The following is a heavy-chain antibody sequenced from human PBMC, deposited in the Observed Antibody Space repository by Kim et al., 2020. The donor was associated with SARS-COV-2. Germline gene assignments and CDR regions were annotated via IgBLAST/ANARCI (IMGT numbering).Heavy chain of an antibody. D-gene: IGHD3-10*01. CDR1: GFTFSSYG. V-gene: IGHV3-33*05. CDR3: ASSYGSGSYCFDY. CDR2: ISYDGSNK. J-gene: IGHJ4*02. Sequence: GGSLRLSCAASGFTFSSYGMHWVRQAPGKGLEWVAVISYDGSNKYYADSVKGRFTISRDNSKNTRNLQMNSLRAEDTAVYYCASSYGSGSYCFDYWGQGTLVTVSS.